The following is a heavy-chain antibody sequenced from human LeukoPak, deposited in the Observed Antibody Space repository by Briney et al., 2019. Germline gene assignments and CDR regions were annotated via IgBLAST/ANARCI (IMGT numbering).Heavy chain of an antibody. D-gene: IGHD5-12*01. CDR1: GFTFSNYA. Sequence: PGGSLRLSCAASGFTFSNYAIHWVRQAPGKGLEWVSVISYDGTNKYYADSVKGRFTISRDNAKNSLHLQMNSLRAEDTALYYCARGYSGYGGYYYYYMDVWGKGTTVTVSS. V-gene: IGHV3-30*04. J-gene: IGHJ6*03. CDR3: ARGYSGYGGYYYYYMDV. CDR2: ISYDGTNK.